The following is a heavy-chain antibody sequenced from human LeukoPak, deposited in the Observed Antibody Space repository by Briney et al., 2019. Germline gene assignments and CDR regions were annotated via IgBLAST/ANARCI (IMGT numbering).Heavy chain of an antibody. J-gene: IGHJ4*02. V-gene: IGHV3-53*01. CDR1: GFTVSNNY. D-gene: IGHD2-8*02. CDR3: VRGLVGYD. Sequence: GGSLRLSCAASGFTVSNNYMSWVRQAPGKGLEWVSVVYSGGGTYYADPVEGRFTISRDISKNALYLQMNSVRPEDTAVYYCVRGLVGYDWGQGTRVTVSS. CDR2: VYSGGGT.